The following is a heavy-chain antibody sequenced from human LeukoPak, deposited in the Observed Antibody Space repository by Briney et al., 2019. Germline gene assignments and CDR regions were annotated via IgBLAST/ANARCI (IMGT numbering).Heavy chain of an antibody. CDR1: GGSISSGDYY. V-gene: IGHV4-30-4*01. Sequence: SETLSLTCTVSGGSISSGDYYWSWIRQPPGKGLEWIGYMYYSGSTYYNPSLKSRVTISVDTSKNQFSLKLSSVTAADTAVYYCARAGYSSGWYYFDYWGQGTLVTVSS. J-gene: IGHJ4*02. CDR2: MYYSGST. CDR3: ARAGYSSGWYYFDY. D-gene: IGHD6-19*01.